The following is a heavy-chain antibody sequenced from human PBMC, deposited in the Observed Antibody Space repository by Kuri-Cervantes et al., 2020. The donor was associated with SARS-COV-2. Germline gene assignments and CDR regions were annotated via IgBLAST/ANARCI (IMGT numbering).Heavy chain of an antibody. D-gene: IGHD2-2*02. CDR1: GGSFSGYY. CDR2: INHSRST. J-gene: IGHJ4*02. Sequence: GSLRLSCAVYGGSFSGYYWSWIRQPPGKGLEWIGEINHSRSTNYNPSLKSRVTISVDTSKNQFSLKLNSVTAADTAVYYCARGDCSSTSCYTWGAENYWGQGTLVTVSS. CDR3: ARGDCSSTSCYTWGAENY. V-gene: IGHV4-34*01.